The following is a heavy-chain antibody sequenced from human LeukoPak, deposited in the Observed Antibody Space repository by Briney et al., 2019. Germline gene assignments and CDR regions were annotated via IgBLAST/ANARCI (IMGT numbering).Heavy chain of an antibody. V-gene: IGHV5-51*01. Sequence: GESLKISCRVSGYSFTSYWIGWVRQMPGKGLEWMGIIYPGDSATRYSPSFQGQVTMSADKSISTAYLQWSSLKASDTAMYCCAVAGYYDSSGYYSTPGSFDYWGQGTLVTVSS. J-gene: IGHJ4*02. CDR1: GYSFTSYW. CDR3: AVAGYYDSSGYYSTPGSFDY. D-gene: IGHD3-22*01. CDR2: IYPGDSAT.